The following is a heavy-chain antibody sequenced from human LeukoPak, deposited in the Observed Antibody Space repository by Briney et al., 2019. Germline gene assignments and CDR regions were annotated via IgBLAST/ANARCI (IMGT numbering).Heavy chain of an antibody. CDR2: IYHSGST. D-gene: IGHD3-9*01. J-gene: IGHJ4*02. Sequence: SETLSLTCTVSGGSISSGGYYWSWIRQPPGKGLEWIGYIYHSGSTYYNPSLKSRVTISVDTSKNQFSLKLSSVTAADTAVYYCARRRLRYFDFDYWGQGTLVTVSS. CDR3: ARRRLRYFDFDY. V-gene: IGHV4-30-2*01. CDR1: GGSISSGGYY.